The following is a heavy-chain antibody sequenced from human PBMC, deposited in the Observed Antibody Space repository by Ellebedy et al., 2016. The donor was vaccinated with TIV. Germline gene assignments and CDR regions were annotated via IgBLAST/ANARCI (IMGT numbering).Heavy chain of an antibody. D-gene: IGHD6-13*01. Sequence: ASVKVSXKASGYTFTKYGISWVRQAPGQGLEWMGWINPQNGGTNVGQKFQGRVTLTRDTSVNTVYMDLTRLKHDDTAVYFCTRVDSGSYWVNWFDPWGQGTLVTVSS. J-gene: IGHJ5*02. CDR2: INPQNGGT. V-gene: IGHV1-2*02. CDR1: GYTFTKYG. CDR3: TRVDSGSYWVNWFDP.